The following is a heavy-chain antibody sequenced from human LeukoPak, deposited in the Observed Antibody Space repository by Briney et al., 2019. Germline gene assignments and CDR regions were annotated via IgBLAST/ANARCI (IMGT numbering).Heavy chain of an antibody. CDR3: AREVRTSSYTDY. V-gene: IGHV1-2*06. D-gene: IGHD2-2*01. CDR2: INSNSGGT. Sequence: ASVKGSCKASGYTFTDYYIHWVRQAPGQGPEWMGRINSNSGGTNFAQKFQGTLTLTRDTSISTAYMELGRLRSDDTAVYYCAREVRTSSYTDYWGQGTLVTVSS. CDR1: GYTFTDYY. J-gene: IGHJ4*02.